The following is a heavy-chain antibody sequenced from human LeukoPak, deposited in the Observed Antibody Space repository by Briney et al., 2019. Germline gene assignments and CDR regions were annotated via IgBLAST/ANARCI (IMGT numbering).Heavy chain of an antibody. CDR3: ARHSIGGDAVLLWFRELSLASDYYYMDV. J-gene: IGHJ6*03. V-gene: IGHV4-39*01. CDR2: IYYSGST. D-gene: IGHD3-10*01. Sequence: SETLSLTCTVSGGSISSSSYYWGWIRQPPGKGLEWIGSIYYSGSTYYNPSLKSRVTISVDTSKNQFSLKLSSVTAADTAVYYCARHSIGGDAVLLWFRELSLASDYYYMDVWGKGTTVTVSS. CDR1: GGSISSSSYY.